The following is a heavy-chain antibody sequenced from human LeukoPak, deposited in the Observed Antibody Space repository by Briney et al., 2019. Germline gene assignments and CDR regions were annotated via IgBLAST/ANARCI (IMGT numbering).Heavy chain of an antibody. CDR1: GYTFTSYG. J-gene: IGHJ3*02. D-gene: IGHD3-22*01. Sequence: PTASVKVSCKASGYTFTSYGISWVRQAPGQGLEWMGWISAYNGNTNYAQKLQGRVTMTTDTSTSTAYMELSSLRSEDTAVYYCARGPDSSGYYYYHDAFDIWGQGTMVTVSS. CDR2: ISAYNGNT. CDR3: ARGPDSSGYYYYHDAFDI. V-gene: IGHV1-18*01.